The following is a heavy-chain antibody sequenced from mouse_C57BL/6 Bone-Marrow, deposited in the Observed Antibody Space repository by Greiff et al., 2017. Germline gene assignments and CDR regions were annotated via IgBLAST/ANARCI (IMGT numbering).Heavy chain of an antibody. J-gene: IGHJ3*01. CDR1: GFTFSSYA. D-gene: IGHD2-4*01. V-gene: IGHV5-4*01. CDR2: ISDGGSYT. CDR3: ARDPYDYGGY. Sequence: EVQRVESGGGLVKPGGSLKLSCAASGFTFSSYAMSWVRQTPEKRLEWVATISDGGSYTYYPDNVKGRFTISRDNAKNNLYLQMSHLKSEDTAMYYCARDPYDYGGYWGQGTLVTVSA.